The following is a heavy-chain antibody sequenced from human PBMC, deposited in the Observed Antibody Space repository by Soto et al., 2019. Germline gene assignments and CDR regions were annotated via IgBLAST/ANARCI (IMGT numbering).Heavy chain of an antibody. CDR1: GFTFSSYS. J-gene: IGHJ6*02. CDR3: ASEYDYGDLNYYYYGMDV. V-gene: IGHV3-48*02. Sequence: EVQLVESGGGLVQPGGSLRLSCAASGFTFSSYSMNWVRQAPGKGLEWVSYISSSSSTIYYADSVKGRFTISRDNAKNSLYLQINVLRDEDTAVYYCASEYDYGDLNYYYYGMDVWGQGTTVTVSS. D-gene: IGHD4-17*01. CDR2: ISSSSSTI.